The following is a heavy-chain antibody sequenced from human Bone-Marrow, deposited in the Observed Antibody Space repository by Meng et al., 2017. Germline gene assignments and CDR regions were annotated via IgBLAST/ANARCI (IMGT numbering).Heavy chain of an antibody. CDR1: GYTFTSYG. CDR3: ARDSVMALTTVRGVATHWYFDL. Sequence: ASVKVSCKASGYTFTSYGISWVRQAPGQGLEWMGWISAYNGNTNYAQKLQGRVTMTTDTSTSTAYMELRSLRSDDTAVYYCARDSVMALTTVRGVATHWYFDLWGRGTLVTVSS. J-gene: IGHJ2*01. D-gene: IGHD3-10*01. V-gene: IGHV1-18*01. CDR2: ISAYNGNT.